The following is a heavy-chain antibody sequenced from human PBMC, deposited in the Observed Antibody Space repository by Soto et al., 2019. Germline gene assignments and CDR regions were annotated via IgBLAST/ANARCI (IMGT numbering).Heavy chain of an antibody. V-gene: IGHV3-23*01. J-gene: IGHJ4*02. CDR3: AKENGYSSSWFEFDY. D-gene: IGHD6-13*01. CDR2: ISGSGGST. Sequence: GGPLRLSCAASGFTFSSYAMSWVRQAPGKGLEWVSAISGSGGSTYYADSVKGRFTISRDNSKNTLYLQMNSLRAEDTAVYYCAKENGYSSSWFEFDYWGQGTLVTVSS. CDR1: GFTFSSYA.